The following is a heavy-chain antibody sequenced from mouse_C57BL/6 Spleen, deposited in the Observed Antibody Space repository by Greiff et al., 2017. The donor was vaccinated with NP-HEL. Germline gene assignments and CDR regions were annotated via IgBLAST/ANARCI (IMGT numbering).Heavy chain of an antibody. J-gene: IGHJ4*01. V-gene: IGHV1-81*01. Sequence: VQVVESGAELARPGASVKLSCKASGYTFTSYGISWVKQRTGQGLEWIGEIYPRSGNTYYNEKFKGKATLTADKSSSTAYMELRSLTSEDSAVYFCAREIYYGNHYYAMDYWGQGTSVTVSS. CDR2: IYPRSGNT. CDR1: GYTFTSYG. CDR3: AREIYYGNHYYAMDY. D-gene: IGHD2-1*01.